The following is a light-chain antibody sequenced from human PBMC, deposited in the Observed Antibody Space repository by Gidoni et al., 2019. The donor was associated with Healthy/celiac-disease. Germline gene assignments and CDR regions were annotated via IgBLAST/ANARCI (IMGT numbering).Light chain of an antibody. J-gene: IGKJ3*01. CDR1: QDISNY. Sequence: DIQMTQSPSSLSASVGDRVTITCQASQDISNYLNWYQQKPGKAPKLLIYYASNLETGVPSRFSGSGSGTDFTFTISSLQPEDIATYYCQQYDNPLFTFGPGTKVEIK. CDR3: QQYDNPLFT. V-gene: IGKV1-33*01. CDR2: YAS.